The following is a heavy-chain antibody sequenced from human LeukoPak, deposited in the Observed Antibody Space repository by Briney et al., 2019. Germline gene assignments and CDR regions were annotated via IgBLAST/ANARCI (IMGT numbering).Heavy chain of an antibody. CDR3: ASNPPDTYYYPVY. CDR2: INPSGGST. V-gene: IGHV1-46*01. D-gene: IGHD3-10*01. CDR1: GYTFTSYY. Sequence: ASVKVSCKASGYTFTSYYMPWVRQAPGQGLEWMGIINPSGGSTSYAQKFQGRVTMTRDTSTSTVYMELSSLRSEDTAVYYCASNPPDTYYYPVYWGQGTLVTVSS. J-gene: IGHJ4*02.